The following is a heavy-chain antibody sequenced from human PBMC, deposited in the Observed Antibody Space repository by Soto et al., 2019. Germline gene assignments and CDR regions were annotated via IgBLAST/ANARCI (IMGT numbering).Heavy chain of an antibody. CDR1: GGTFSSYA. V-gene: IGHV1-69*13. CDR2: IIPMFGTA. D-gene: IGHD3-22*01. J-gene: IGHJ6*02. Sequence: GASVKVSCKASGGTFSSYAISWVRQAPGQGLEWMGGIIPMFGTANYAQKFQGRVTITADESTSTAYMELSSLRSEDTAVYYCAVKYYYDSSGYPSMGDKNYYYGMDVWGQGTTVTVSS. CDR3: AVKYYYDSSGYPSMGDKNYYYGMDV.